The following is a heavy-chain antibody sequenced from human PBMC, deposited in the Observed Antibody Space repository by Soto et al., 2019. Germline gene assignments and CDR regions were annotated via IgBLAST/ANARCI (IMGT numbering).Heavy chain of an antibody. V-gene: IGHV2-5*02. CDR3: ALSTTVKTTYAFDI. D-gene: IGHD4-17*01. CDR1: GFSLSTSGMG. CDR2: IYWDVDK. Sequence: SGPTLVNPTQTLTLTCTFSGFSLSTSGMGVGWIRQPPGKALEWLALIYWDVDKRYSPSLKSRLTITKDTSKNQVVLTMTNMDPVDTATYYCALSTTVKTTYAFDIWGQGTMVTVSS. J-gene: IGHJ3*02.